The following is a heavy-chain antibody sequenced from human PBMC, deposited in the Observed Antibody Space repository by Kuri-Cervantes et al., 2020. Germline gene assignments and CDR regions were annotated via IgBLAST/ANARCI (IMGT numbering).Heavy chain of an antibody. CDR3: ARDPHYCSSTSCYVAFDI. CDR2: ISSSSSYI. J-gene: IGHJ3*02. CDR1: GFTFSSYS. V-gene: IGHV3-21*01. D-gene: IGHD2-2*01. Sequence: GGSLRLSCAASGFTFSSYSMNWVRQAPGKGLEWVSSISSSSSYIYYADSVKGRFTISRDNAKNSLYLQMNILRAEDTVVYYCARDPHYCSSTSCYVAFDIWGQGTMVTVSS.